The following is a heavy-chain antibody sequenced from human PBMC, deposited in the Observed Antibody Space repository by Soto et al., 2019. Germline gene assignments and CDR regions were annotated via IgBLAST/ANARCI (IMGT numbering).Heavy chain of an antibody. CDR1: GYSFTSYW. J-gene: IGHJ4*02. CDR2: IYPGDSDT. V-gene: IGHV5-51*01. Sequence: PGESLKISCKGSGYSFTSYWIGWVRQMPGKGLEWMGIIYPGDSDTRYSPSFQGQVTISADKSNSTAYLQWSSLKASDTAMYYCARHKGVAAAADYFDYWGQGTLVTVSS. CDR3: ARHKGVAAAADYFDY. D-gene: IGHD6-13*01.